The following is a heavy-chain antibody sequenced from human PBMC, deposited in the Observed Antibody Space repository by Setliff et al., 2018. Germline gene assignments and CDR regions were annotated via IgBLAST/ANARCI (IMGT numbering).Heavy chain of an antibody. J-gene: IGHJ6*03. CDR3: TRDPTGSNFYNFQFYMDV. CDR1: GYPFAGYY. D-gene: IGHD1-1*01. CDR2: INPNTGAA. Sequence: ASVKVSCKAFGYPFAGYYYNHWVRQAPGQGPEWMGWINPNTGAAKYAQQFQGRVTMTRDMSLRTVYLDLSGLTSDDTAVYYCTRDPTGSNFYNFQFYMDVWGKGTRSPSP. V-gene: IGHV1-2*02.